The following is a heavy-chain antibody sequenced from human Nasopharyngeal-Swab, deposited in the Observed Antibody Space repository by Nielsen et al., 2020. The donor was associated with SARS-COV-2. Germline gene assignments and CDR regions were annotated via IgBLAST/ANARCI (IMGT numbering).Heavy chain of an antibody. J-gene: IGHJ3*02. CDR2: IYRGDSDT. D-gene: IGHD6-13*01. V-gene: IGHV5-51*01. Sequence: GESLKISCKGSGYRFTSYWIGWVRQMPGKGLEWMGIIYRGDSDTRYSPSFQGQVTISADKSISTAYLQWSILKASDTAMYFCARLGIAAAAGTFDIWGQGTMVTVSS. CDR3: ARLGIAAAAGTFDI. CDR1: GYRFTSYW.